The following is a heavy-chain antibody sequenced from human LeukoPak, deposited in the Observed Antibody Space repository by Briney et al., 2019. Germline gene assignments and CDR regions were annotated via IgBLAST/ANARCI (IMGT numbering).Heavy chain of an antibody. CDR3: ARAPPRFPYSSGWYGYYYYGMDV. J-gene: IGHJ6*02. CDR1: GGSISSSSYY. Sequence: SETLSLTCTVSGGSISSSSYYWGWIRQPPGKGLEWIGEINHSGSTNYNPSLKSRVTISVDTSKNQFSLKLSSVTAADTAVYYCARAPPRFPYSSGWYGYYYYGMDVWGQGTTVTVPS. CDR2: INHSGST. V-gene: IGHV4-39*07. D-gene: IGHD6-19*01.